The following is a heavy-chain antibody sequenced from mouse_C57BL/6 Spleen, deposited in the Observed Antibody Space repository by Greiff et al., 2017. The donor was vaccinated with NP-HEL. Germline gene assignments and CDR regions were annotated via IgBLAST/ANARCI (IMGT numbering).Heavy chain of an antibody. CDR1: GYTFTSYW. J-gene: IGHJ3*01. CDR3: ARKGDSSGYWFAY. CDR2: IHPNSGST. V-gene: IGHV1-64*01. D-gene: IGHD3-2*02. Sequence: VQLQQPGAELVKPGASVKLSCKASGYTFTSYWMHWVKQRPGQGLEWIGMIHPNSGSTNYNEKFKSKATLTVDKSSSTAYMQLSSLTSEDSAVYYCARKGDSSGYWFAYWGQGTLVTVSA.